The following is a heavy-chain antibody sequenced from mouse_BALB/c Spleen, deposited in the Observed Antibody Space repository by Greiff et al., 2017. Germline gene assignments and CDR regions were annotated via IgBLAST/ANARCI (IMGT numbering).Heavy chain of an antibody. V-gene: IGHV1-83*01. D-gene: IGHD1-2*01. CDR3: RSEITTAHFDY. CDR2: YPGSGNTY. CDR1: YSFTGYNM. J-gene: IGHJ2*01. Sequence: VQLQQSGPELEKPGASVKISCKASGYSFTGYNMNWVKQSNGKSLEWIGEIYPGSGNTYYNEKFKGKATLTADKSSSTAYMQLSSLTSEDSAVYFCARSEITTAHFDYWGQGTTLTVSS.